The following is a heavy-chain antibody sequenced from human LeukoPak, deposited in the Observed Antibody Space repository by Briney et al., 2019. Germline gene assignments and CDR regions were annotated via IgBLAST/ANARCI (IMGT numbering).Heavy chain of an antibody. V-gene: IGHV4-59*01. D-gene: IGHD5-24*01. CDR3: ARTVEMGFSYYYYYMDV. CDR2: IYYSGST. J-gene: IGHJ6*03. CDR1: GGSLSSYY. Sequence: SETLSLTCTVSGGSLSSYYWSWIRQPPGKGLEWIGYIYYSGSTNYNPSLKSRVTISVDTSKNQFSLKLSSVTAADTAVYYCARTVEMGFSYYYYYMDVWGKGTTVTVSS.